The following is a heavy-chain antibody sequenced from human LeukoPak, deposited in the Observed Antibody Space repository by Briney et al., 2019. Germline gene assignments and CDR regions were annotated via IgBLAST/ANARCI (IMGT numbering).Heavy chain of an antibody. CDR1: GYSFTSYW. CDR2: ICPGDSDT. V-gene: IGHV5-51*01. Sequence: GESLKISCKGSGYSFTSYWIGWVRQMPGKGLEWMGIICPGDSDTRYSPSFQGQVTISADKSISTAYLQWSSLKASDTAMYYCARSMRLWFGELGWFDPWGQGTLVTVSS. CDR3: ARSMRLWFGELGWFDP. D-gene: IGHD3-10*01. J-gene: IGHJ5*02.